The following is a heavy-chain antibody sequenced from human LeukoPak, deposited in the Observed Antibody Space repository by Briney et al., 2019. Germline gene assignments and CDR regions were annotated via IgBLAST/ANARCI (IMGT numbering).Heavy chain of an antibody. CDR1: GFTFDDYA. J-gene: IGHJ4*02. V-gene: IGHV3-9*01. Sequence: GRSLRLSCAASGFTFDDYAMHWVRQAPGKGLEWVSGISWNSGSIGYADSVKGRFTISRDNAKNSLYLQTNSLRAEDTALYYCAKDEIGDCSSTSCSTPYWGQGTLVTVSS. CDR2: ISWNSGSI. D-gene: IGHD2-2*01. CDR3: AKDEIGDCSSTSCSTPY.